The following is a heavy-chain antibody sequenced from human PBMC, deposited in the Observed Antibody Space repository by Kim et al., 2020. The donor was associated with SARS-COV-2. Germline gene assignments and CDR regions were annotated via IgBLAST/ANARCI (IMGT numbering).Heavy chain of an antibody. D-gene: IGHD6-25*01. J-gene: IGHJ4*02. CDR1: GYTFTGYY. Sequence: ASVKVSCKASGYTFTGYYMHWVRQAPGQGLEWMGRINPYNGDTTYAQKFQGRFIMTRDTSISTADMELNSLRSDDTAVYYCSGAGIAAAGIPFDSWGQAT. CDR3: SGAGIAAAGIPFDS. V-gene: IGHV1-2*06. CDR2: INPYNGDT.